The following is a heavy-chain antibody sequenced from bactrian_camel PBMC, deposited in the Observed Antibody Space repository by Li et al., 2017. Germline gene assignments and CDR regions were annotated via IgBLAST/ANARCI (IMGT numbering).Heavy chain of an antibody. D-gene: IGHD5*01. CDR2: IDSDGTT. CDR3: AAEGRGGDWYDSLLWRCGFAY. CDR1: ANSQC. J-gene: IGHJ6*01. Sequence: HVQLVESGGGSVQAGGSLRLSCRFSANSQCMGWFRRAPGKEREGVASIDSDGTTRYADSVKGRFTISKDNAANTLYLQMDSLKPEDTAMYYCAAEGRGGDWYDSLLWRCGFAYWGQGTQVTVS. V-gene: IGHV3S53*01.